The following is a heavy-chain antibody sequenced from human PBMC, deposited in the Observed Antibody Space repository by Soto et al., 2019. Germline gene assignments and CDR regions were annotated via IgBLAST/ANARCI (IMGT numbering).Heavy chain of an antibody. D-gene: IGHD2-15*01. CDR1: GGTFSSYA. J-gene: IGHJ6*02. CDR2: IIPIFGTA. Sequence: QVQLVQSGAEVKKPGSSVKVSCKAPGGTFSSYAISWVRQAPGQGLEWMGGIIPIFGTAKYAQKFQGRVTITADESTSTGYMELSSLRSADKAVYYCARSQGGSSSLDIYYYYYYGMDVWGQGTTVTVSS. V-gene: IGHV1-69*01. CDR3: ARSQGGSSSLDIYYYYYYGMDV.